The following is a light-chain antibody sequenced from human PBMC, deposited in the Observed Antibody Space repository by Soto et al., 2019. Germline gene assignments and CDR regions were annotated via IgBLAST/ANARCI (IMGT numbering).Light chain of an antibody. CDR3: QLWNSSSDQGV. CDR1: NIGINA. V-gene: IGLV3-21*04. J-gene: IGLJ3*02. CDR2: YDN. Sequence: SYELTQPPSVSVSPEKTATITCGGDNIGINAVHWYQQKPGQAPLLVVYYDNDRPSGIPERFSGSTSGNTATLTISRVEAGDEADYYCQLWNSSSDQGVFGGGTKLTVL.